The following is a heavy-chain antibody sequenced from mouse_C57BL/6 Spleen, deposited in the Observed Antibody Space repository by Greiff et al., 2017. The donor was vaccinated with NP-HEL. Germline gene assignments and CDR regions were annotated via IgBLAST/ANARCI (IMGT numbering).Heavy chain of an antibody. CDR1: GFNFNSDC. V-gene: IGHV14-4*01. CDR2: IDPESGGT. Sequence: EVQLQQPGAELVRPGASVKLSCKASGFNFNSDCMHWVKQRPGRGLEWIGWIDPESGGTEYNAKFKGKATLTADTSSNTAYLQLSSLTSEDTAVYYCTTGFAYWGQGTLVTVSA. CDR3: TTGFAY. J-gene: IGHJ3*01.